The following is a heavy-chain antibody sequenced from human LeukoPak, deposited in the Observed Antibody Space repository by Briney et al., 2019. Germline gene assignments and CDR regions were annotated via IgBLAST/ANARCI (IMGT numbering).Heavy chain of an antibody. D-gene: IGHD3-22*01. J-gene: IGHJ3*02. CDR2: TYYRSKWSN. CDR3: ARGGWSTMSTESAFDI. V-gene: IGHV6-1*01. Sequence: SQTLSLTCVISGDSVSSNSAAWSWIRQSPSRGLEWLGRTYYRSKWSNDYAVSVKSRITINPDTSKNQFSLQLNSVTPEDTAVYYCARGGWSTMSTESAFDIWGQGTMVTVSS. CDR1: GDSVSSNSAA.